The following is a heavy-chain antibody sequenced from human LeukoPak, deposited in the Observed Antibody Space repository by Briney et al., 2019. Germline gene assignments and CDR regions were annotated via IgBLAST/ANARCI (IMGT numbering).Heavy chain of an antibody. Sequence: GGSLRLSCAASGFTFSSYSMNWVRQAPGKGLEWVSYISSSSSTIYYADSVKGRFTISRDNAKNSLYLQMNSLRAEDTAVYYCARPFYYYGSGAHAFDIWGQGTMVTVSS. D-gene: IGHD3-10*01. J-gene: IGHJ3*02. V-gene: IGHV3-48*01. CDR3: ARPFYYYGSGAHAFDI. CDR2: ISSSSSTI. CDR1: GFTFSSYS.